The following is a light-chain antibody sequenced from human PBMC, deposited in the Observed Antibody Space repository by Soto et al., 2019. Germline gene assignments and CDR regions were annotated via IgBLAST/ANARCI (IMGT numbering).Light chain of an antibody. J-gene: IGKJ1*01. V-gene: IGKV3-15*01. CDR2: GAS. Sequence: EIVLTQSPATLSVSPGERATLSCRASQGISSLLAWYQQKPGQAPRLLIYGASTRATGIPARFSGRGSGTEFTLTISSLQSVDFAVYYCQQYDKWPQTFGQGTKVDIK. CDR3: QQYDKWPQT. CDR1: QGISSL.